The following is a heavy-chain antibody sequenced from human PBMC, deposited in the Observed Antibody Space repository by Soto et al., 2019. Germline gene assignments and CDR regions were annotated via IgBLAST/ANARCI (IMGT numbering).Heavy chain of an antibody. Sequence: PSGTLSLTFTVSGGSISSYYWSWIRQPPGKGLEWIGYIYYSGSTNYNPSLKSRVTISVDTSKNQFSLKLSSVTAADTAVYYCARAQYGDYLDYWGQGTLVTVSS. J-gene: IGHJ4*02. CDR3: ARAQYGDYLDY. D-gene: IGHD4-17*01. V-gene: IGHV4-59*01. CDR2: IYYSGST. CDR1: GGSISSYY.